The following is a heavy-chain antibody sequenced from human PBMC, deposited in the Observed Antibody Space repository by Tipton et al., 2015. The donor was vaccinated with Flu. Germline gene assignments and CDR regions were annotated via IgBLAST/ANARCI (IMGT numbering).Heavy chain of an antibody. CDR3: VRDPGDSRFDA. J-gene: IGHJ5*02. V-gene: IGHV3-53*01. CDR2: IFTGGKA. D-gene: IGHD2-21*02. CDR1: GLNASDNY. Sequence: GSLRLSCAASGLNASDNYMSWVRQAPGKGLEWPSIIFTGGKAYYADSVRGRFIISRDNSKNTVHLQMHSLRVEDTAMYYCVRDPGDSRFDAWGQGTLVTVSS.